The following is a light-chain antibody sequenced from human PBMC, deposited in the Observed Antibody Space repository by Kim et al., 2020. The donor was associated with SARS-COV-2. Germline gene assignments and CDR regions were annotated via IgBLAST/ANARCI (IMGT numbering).Light chain of an antibody. CDR2: EDS. CDR1: KLGDKY. V-gene: IGLV3-1*01. CDR3: LAWDSTTNYV. Sequence: VYPGQTASIPCSGDKLGDKYVSWYQQKSRQSPVLVIFEDSKRPSGIPERFSGSNSGNTATLTINGAQAMDEADYYCLAWDSTTNYVFGTGTKVTVL. J-gene: IGLJ1*01.